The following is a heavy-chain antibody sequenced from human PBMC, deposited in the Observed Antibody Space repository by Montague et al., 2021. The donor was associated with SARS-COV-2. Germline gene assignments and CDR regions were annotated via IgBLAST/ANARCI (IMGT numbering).Heavy chain of an antibody. V-gene: IGHV4-34*01. CDR2: INHSGST. CDR3: ARGTKSVFTYDYHSSGYARDN. J-gene: IGHJ4*02. Sequence: SETLSLTCAVYGGSFSGYYWSWIRQPPGKGLEWIGEINHSGSTKYNPSLKSRVTISVDTSKNQFSLKLSSVTAADTAVYYCARGTKSVFTYDYHSSGYARDNWGQGTLVTVSS. CDR1: GGSFSGYY. D-gene: IGHD3-22*01.